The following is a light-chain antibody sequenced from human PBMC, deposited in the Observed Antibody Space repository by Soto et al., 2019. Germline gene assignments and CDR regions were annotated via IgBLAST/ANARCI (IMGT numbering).Light chain of an antibody. V-gene: IGLV2-14*01. CDR2: EVT. Sequence: QSALAQPASVSGSPGQSITISCTGTSSDIGAYNYVSWYQQHPGEAPKLLIYEVTYRPLGVSDRFSGSKSAYTASLTISGLQPEDEADYYCSSYTTSSTRVFGTGTKVTVL. CDR1: SSDIGAYNY. J-gene: IGLJ1*01. CDR3: SSYTTSSTRV.